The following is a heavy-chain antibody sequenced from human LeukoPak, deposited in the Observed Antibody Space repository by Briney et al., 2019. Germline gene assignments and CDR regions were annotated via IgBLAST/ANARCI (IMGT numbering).Heavy chain of an antibody. CDR2: VYYSGIT. D-gene: IGHD6-19*01. Sequence: PSETLSLTCSVSGGSISTYYWSWIRQPPGKGLEWSGYVYYSGITNYNPSLKSRVTISVDRSKKQFSLKLSSVTAADTAVYYCARRLAVTGRYYFDYWGQGTLVTVSS. J-gene: IGHJ4*02. CDR3: ARRLAVTGRYYFDY. CDR1: GGSISTYY. V-gene: IGHV4-59*08.